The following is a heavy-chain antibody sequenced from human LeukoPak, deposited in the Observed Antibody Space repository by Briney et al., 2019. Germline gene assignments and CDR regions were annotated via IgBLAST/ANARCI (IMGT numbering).Heavy chain of an antibody. CDR3: ARVIDYSNWFDP. Sequence: PSETLSLTCTVSGGSISTGGYYWSWIRQPPGKGLEWIGYIYHSGTTYYHPSLKSRLTISVDRSKNQFSLKVSSVTAADTAVYYCARVIDYSNWFDPWGQGTLVTVSS. J-gene: IGHJ5*02. CDR1: GGSISTGGYY. V-gene: IGHV4-30-2*01. D-gene: IGHD4-11*01. CDR2: IYHSGTT.